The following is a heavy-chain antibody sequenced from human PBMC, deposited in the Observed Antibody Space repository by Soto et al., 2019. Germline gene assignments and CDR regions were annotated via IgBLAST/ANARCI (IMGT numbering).Heavy chain of an antibody. D-gene: IGHD6-19*01. J-gene: IGHJ3*02. CDR3: AREGKAVAPGYDAFDI. CDR1: GFTFSSYG. V-gene: IGHV3-33*01. Sequence: QVQLVESGGGVVQPGRSLRLSCAASGFTFSSYGMHWVRQAPGKGLEWVAVIWYDGSNKYYADSVKGRFTISRDNSKNTLYLQMNSLRAEDTAVYYCAREGKAVAPGYDAFDIWGQGTMVTVSS. CDR2: IWYDGSNK.